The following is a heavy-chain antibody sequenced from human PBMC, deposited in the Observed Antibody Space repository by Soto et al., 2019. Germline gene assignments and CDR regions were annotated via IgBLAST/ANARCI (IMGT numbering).Heavy chain of an antibody. CDR3: ARHGGHTAMVTSAFDI. CDR2: IYYSGST. V-gene: IGHV4-39*01. D-gene: IGHD5-18*01. CDR1: GGSISSSSYY. Sequence: SETLSLTCTVSGGSISSSSYYWGWIRQPPGKGLEWIGSIYYSGSTYYNPSLKSRVTISVDTSKNQFSLKLSSVTAADTAVYYCARHGGHTAMVTSAFDIWGQGTMVT. J-gene: IGHJ3*02.